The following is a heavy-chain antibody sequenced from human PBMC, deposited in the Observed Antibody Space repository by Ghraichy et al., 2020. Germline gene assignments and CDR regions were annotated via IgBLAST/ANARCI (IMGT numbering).Heavy chain of an antibody. Sequence: SETLSLTCAVYGGSFSGYYWSWIRQPPGKGLEWIGEINHSGSTNYNPSLKSRVTISVDTSKNQFSLKLSSVTAADTAVYYCARGGGWAKGFIRFDPWGQGTLVTVSS. V-gene: IGHV4-34*01. CDR2: INHSGST. J-gene: IGHJ5*02. CDR1: GGSFSGYY. D-gene: IGHD3-10*01. CDR3: ARGGGWAKGFIRFDP.